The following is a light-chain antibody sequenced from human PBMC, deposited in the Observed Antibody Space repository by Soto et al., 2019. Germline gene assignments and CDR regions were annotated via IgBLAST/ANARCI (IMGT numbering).Light chain of an antibody. CDR1: NIGSKS. CDR3: QVWDSSSDPVV. CDR2: YDS. V-gene: IGLV3-21*04. Sequence: SYELTQPPSVSVAPGKKARITWGGNNIGSKSVHWYQQKPGQAPVLVIYYDSDRPSGIPERFSGSNSENTATLTISRVEAGDEAYYYCQVWDSSSDPVVFGGGTKLTVL. J-gene: IGLJ2*01.